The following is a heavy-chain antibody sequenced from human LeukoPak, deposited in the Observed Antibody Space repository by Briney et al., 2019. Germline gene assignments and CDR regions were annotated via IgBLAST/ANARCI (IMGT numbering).Heavy chain of an antibody. V-gene: IGHV1-58*02. D-gene: IGHD1-26*01. CDR2: IVVGSGNT. CDR1: GFTFTSSA. CDR3: AADPGGATTFDY. J-gene: IGHJ4*02. Sequence: GASVKVSCKASGFTFTSSAMQGVRQARGQRLEWIGWIVVGSGNTNYAQKFQERVTITRDMSTSTAYMGLSSLRSEDTAVYYCAADPGGATTFDYSSQGTLVTVSS.